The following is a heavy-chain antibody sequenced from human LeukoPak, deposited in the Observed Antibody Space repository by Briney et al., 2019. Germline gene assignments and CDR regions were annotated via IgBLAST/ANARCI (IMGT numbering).Heavy chain of an antibody. Sequence: ASVKVSCKASGYTFTGYYMHWVRQAPGQGLEWMGWINPNSGGTNYAQKFQGRVTMTRDTSISTAYMELSRLRSDDTAVYYCERTIKLRDSSGYWNYWGQGTLVTVSS. CDR2: INPNSGGT. CDR3: ERTIKLRDSSGYWNY. J-gene: IGHJ4*02. V-gene: IGHV1-2*02. CDR1: GYTFTGYY. D-gene: IGHD3-22*01.